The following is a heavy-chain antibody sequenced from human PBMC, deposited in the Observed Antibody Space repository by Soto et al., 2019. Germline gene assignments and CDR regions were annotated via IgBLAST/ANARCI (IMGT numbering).Heavy chain of an antibody. CDR1: GFTFSSYG. CDR3: AKARVTMLVVAPCDY. D-gene: IGHD3-22*01. CDR2: ISYDGSNK. V-gene: IGHV3-30*18. J-gene: IGHJ4*02. Sequence: QVQLVESGGGVVQPGRSLRLSCAASGFTFSSYGMHWVRQAPGKGLEWVAVISYDGSNKYYADSVKGRFTISRDNSKNTLYQHMTSLRAKDMAVYYCAKARVTMLVVAPCDYWGQGTLVTVSS.